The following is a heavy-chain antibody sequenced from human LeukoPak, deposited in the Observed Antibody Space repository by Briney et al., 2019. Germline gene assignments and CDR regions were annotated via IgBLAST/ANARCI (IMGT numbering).Heavy chain of an antibody. CDR2: VSGGGSTT. J-gene: IGHJ5*02. CDR1: GFTFSSYA. D-gene: IGHD5-18*01. Sequence: GGSLRLSCAASGFTFSSYAMSWVRQAPGKGLEWVSAVSGGGSTTYYADSVKGRFTISRDNSKSTLYLQMSSLRGGDTAVYYCAKWGISYGLDHWGQGTLVTVSS. CDR3: AKWGISYGLDH. V-gene: IGHV3-23*01.